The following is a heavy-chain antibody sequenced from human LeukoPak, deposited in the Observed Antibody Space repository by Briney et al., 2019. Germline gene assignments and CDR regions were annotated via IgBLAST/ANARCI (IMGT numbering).Heavy chain of an antibody. D-gene: IGHD1-26*01. V-gene: IGHV4-59*08. CDR3: ARHTLSIVGASYFDY. CDR2: IYYSGST. Sequence: PSETLSLTCAVYGGSFSGYYWSWVRQPPGKGLEWIGYIYYSGSTNYNPSLKSRVTISVDTSKNQFSLKLSSVTAADTAVYYCARHTLSIVGASYFDYWGQGTLVTVSS. CDR1: GGSFSGYY. J-gene: IGHJ4*02.